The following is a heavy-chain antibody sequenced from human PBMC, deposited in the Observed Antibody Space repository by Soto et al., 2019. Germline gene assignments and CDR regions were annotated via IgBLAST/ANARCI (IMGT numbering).Heavy chain of an antibody. CDR3: ASRGSGTYSFDY. V-gene: IGHV3-33*01. D-gene: IGHD1-26*01. Sequence: QVQLVESGGGVVQPGRSLRLSCAASGFTFSTYGMHWVRQAPGKGLEWVAVIWSDGSNKYYADSVKGRFTISRDNSKSTLFLQMNSLRAEDTAMYYCASRGSGTYSFDYWGQGTLVTVSS. J-gene: IGHJ4*02. CDR2: IWSDGSNK. CDR1: GFTFSTYG.